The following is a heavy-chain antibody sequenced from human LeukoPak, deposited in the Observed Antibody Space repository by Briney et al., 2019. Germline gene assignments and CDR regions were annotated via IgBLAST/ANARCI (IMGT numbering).Heavy chain of an antibody. CDR1: GGTFNNYA. J-gene: IGHJ4*02. Sequence: SVKVSCKASGGTFNNYAINWVRQAPGQGLEWMGGIIPIFGPAKYAQKFQGRVTIDADDSTGTAYMELSSLRSDDTAVYYCAKQLGYCSDGSCYFPYWGQGTLVTVSS. V-gene: IGHV1-69*13. D-gene: IGHD2-15*01. CDR3: AKQLGYCSDGSCYFPY. CDR2: IIPIFGPA.